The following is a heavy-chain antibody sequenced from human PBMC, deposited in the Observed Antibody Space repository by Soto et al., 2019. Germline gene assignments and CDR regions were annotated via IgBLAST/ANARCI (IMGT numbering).Heavy chain of an antibody. CDR1: GFTFSSYW. CDR3: ARVDWNYSRSDHYYGMYV. V-gene: IGHV3-7*05. J-gene: IGHJ6*02. D-gene: IGHD1-7*01. Sequence: GGSLRLSCAASGFTFSSYWMSWFRQAPGKGLEWVANIKQDGSEKYYVDSVKGRFTISRDNAKNSLHLQMNSLRAEDTAVYYCARVDWNYSRSDHYYGMYVSGQRTTVTVSS. CDR2: IKQDGSEK.